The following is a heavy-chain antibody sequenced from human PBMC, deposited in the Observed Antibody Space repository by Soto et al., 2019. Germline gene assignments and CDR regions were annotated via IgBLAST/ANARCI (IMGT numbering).Heavy chain of an antibody. D-gene: IGHD3-10*01. CDR3: ARERYYYGWGSPRPLYGAFDI. J-gene: IGHJ3*02. V-gene: IGHV1-18*01. Sequence: ASVKVSFKASGYTFPSYVISWARQAPGQGLEWMGRISAYNGNTNYVQKLQGRVTMTTDTSTSTAYMELRSLRSDDTVVYYCARERYYYGWGSPRPLYGAFDIWGQGTMVTVSS. CDR2: ISAYNGNT. CDR1: GYTFPSYV.